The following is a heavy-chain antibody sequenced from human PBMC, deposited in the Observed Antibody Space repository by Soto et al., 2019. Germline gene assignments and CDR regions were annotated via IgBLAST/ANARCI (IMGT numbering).Heavy chain of an antibody. D-gene: IGHD6-19*01. V-gene: IGHV4-39*01. J-gene: IGHJ5*02. CDR1: GGSISSSSYY. Sequence: QLQLQESGPGLVKPSETLSLTCTVSGGSISSSSYYWGWIRQPPGKGLEWIGSIYYSGSTYYNPSLKRRVTISVDTSKNQFSLKLSSVTAADTAVYYCARHGPPSIAVWGGDWFDPWGQGTLVTVSS. CDR2: IYYSGST. CDR3: ARHGPPSIAVWGGDWFDP.